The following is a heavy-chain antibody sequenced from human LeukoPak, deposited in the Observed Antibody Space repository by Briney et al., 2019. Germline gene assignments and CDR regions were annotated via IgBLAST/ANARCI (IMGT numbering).Heavy chain of an antibody. CDR2: ISATGGST. Sequence: HTGGSLRLSCAASGFTFSSYAMSWVRQAPGKGLEWVSAISATGGSTYYADSVKGRFTISRDNSKDTLYLQMNSLRAEDTAVYYCAKRVAASSGANDYWGQGTLVTVSS. CDR1: GFTFSSYA. CDR3: AKRVAASSGANDY. V-gene: IGHV3-23*01. D-gene: IGHD5-18*01. J-gene: IGHJ4*02.